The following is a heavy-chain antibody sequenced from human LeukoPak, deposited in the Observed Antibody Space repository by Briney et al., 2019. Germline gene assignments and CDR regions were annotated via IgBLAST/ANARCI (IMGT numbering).Heavy chain of an antibody. D-gene: IGHD1-26*01. CDR2: ISNSGSTI. CDR3: AREHTSGTYYIDY. J-gene: IGHJ4*02. Sequence: GGPLKLSCEAPELTSSDYYRTWIRKPPGKGLEWVSYISNSGSTIYYADSVKGRFTISRDNGKNSLYLQMNSLRAEDTAVYYCAREHTSGTYYIDYWGQGTLVTVSS. CDR1: ELTSSDYY. V-gene: IGHV3-11*01.